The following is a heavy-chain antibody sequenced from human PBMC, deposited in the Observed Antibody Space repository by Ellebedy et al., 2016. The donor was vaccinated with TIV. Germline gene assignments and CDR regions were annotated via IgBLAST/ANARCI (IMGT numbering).Heavy chain of an antibody. J-gene: IGHJ2*01. D-gene: IGHD6-13*01. Sequence: AVSVKVSCKASGYTFSGYYIHWVRQAPGQGLEWMGRIKPDSGDTKYAQEFQGRVAMTTDTSISTAYMELSRLKSDDTAIYCCATEAAGDPDWYFDLWGRGTLVTVSS. CDR2: IKPDSGDT. CDR3: ATEAAGDPDWYFDL. CDR1: GYTFSGYY. V-gene: IGHV1-2*06.